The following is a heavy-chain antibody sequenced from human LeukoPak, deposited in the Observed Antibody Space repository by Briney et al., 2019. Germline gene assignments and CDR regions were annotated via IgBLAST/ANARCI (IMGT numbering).Heavy chain of an antibody. Sequence: QPGGSLRLSCAASGFAFSNYWLHWVRQAPGKGLVWVSRINSDGSNSIYGDSVKGRFTISRDNAKNTLYLQLSSLRADDTAVYYCARGGGDHAFDIWGQGTMVTVST. CDR2: INSDGSNS. CDR1: GFAFSNYW. J-gene: IGHJ3*02. CDR3: ARGGGDHAFDI. D-gene: IGHD3-16*01. V-gene: IGHV3-74*01.